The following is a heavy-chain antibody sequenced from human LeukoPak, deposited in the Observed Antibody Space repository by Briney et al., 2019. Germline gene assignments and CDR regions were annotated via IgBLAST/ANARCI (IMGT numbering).Heavy chain of an antibody. V-gene: IGHV3-23*01. CDR1: GFTFSSYA. J-gene: IGHJ4*02. CDR2: ISGSGGST. CDR3: AKVSIAYSYGYFDY. D-gene: IGHD5-18*01. Sequence: PGASLRLSCAASGFTFSSYAMSWVRQAPGKGLEWVSAISGSGGSTYYADSVKGRFTISRDNSKNTLYLQMNSLRAENTAVYYCAKVSIAYSYGYFDYWSQGTLVTVSS.